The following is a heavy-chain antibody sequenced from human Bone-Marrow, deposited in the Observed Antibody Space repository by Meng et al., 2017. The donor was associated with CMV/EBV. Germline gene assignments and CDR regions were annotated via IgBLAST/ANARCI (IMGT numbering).Heavy chain of an antibody. D-gene: IGHD5-12*01. J-gene: IGHJ4*02. CDR1: GFKFDDFS. Sequence: GESLKISCAASGFKFDDFSMHWVRQRPGKGLEWVSLIGRDGRKTFYADSVKGRFTISRDNRRKVVYLQINSLRREDTALYYCAKERAGTKWITFDYWGQGTLVTVSS. CDR3: AKERAGTKWITFDY. CDR2: IGRDGRKT. V-gene: IGHV3-43*01.